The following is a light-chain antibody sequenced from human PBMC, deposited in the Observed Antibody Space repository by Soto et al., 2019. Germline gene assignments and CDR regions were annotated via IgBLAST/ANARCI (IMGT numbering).Light chain of an antibody. CDR1: SSDVGGYNY. CDR3: SSYNSSSNLAV. CDR2: EVS. Sequence: QSALTQPASVSGSPGQSITISCTGTSSDVGGYNYVSWYQHHPGKAPKLMIYEVSNRPSGVSDRFSGSKSGNTASLTISGLQAEDEADYYCSSYNSSSNLAVFGGGTQLTVL. V-gene: IGLV2-14*01. J-gene: IGLJ2*01.